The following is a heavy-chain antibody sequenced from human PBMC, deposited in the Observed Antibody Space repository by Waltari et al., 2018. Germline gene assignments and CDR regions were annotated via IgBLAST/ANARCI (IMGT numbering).Heavy chain of an antibody. D-gene: IGHD6-13*01. CDR3: ARVARPIAAAGVYYYYYGMDV. J-gene: IGHJ6*02. CDR2: IIPIFGTA. Sequence: QVQLVQSGAEVKKPGSSVKVSCKASGGTFSSYAISWVRQAPGQGLEWMGGIIPIFGTANYAQKFQGRVTITADESTSTAYMELSSLRSEDTAVYYCARVARPIAAAGVYYYYYGMDVWGQGPRSPSP. CDR1: GGTFSSYA. V-gene: IGHV1-69*12.